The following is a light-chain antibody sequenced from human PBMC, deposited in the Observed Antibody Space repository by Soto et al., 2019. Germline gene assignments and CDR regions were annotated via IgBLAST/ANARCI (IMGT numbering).Light chain of an antibody. V-gene: IGLV2-23*01. CDR2: ESS. CDR3: CSYACSSSVV. Sequence: QSALTQPASVSGSPGQSITISCTGNSSDVGSYNLVSWYQQHPGKAPKLMIYESSKRPSGVSNRFSGSKSGNTASLTISGLQAEDEADYYCCSYACSSSVVFGGGTKLTVL. CDR1: SSDVGSYNL. J-gene: IGLJ2*01.